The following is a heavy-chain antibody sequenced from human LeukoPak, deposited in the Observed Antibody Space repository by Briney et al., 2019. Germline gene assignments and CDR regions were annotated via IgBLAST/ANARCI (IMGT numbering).Heavy chain of an antibody. CDR3: AGDAGWTFRV. CDR1: GFTFSRYW. CDR2: IKGDGSEK. D-gene: IGHD1-14*01. Sequence: GGSLRLSCAASGFTFSRYWMSWFRQAPEKGLEWVAIIKGDGSEKHYVDSVKGRFTVSRDNAKNSVYLQMDSLRVDDTAVHYCAGDAGWTFRVWGQGTMVTVSS. V-gene: IGHV3-7*01. J-gene: IGHJ3*01.